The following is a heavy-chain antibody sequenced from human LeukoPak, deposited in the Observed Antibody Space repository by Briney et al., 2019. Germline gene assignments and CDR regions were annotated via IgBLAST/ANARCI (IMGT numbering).Heavy chain of an antibody. J-gene: IGHJ4*02. CDR3: ARDGISTVRGVIFY. D-gene: IGHD3-10*01. CDR2: IHHSGIT. CDR1: GYSINSGYY. V-gene: IGHV4-38-2*02. Sequence: SETLSLTCTVSGYSINSGYYWGWIRQPPGKGLEWIGTIHHSGITYYNPSLKSRVTMSVDTSRNQFSLKLSSVTAADTAVYYCARDGISTVRGVIFYWGQGTLATVSS.